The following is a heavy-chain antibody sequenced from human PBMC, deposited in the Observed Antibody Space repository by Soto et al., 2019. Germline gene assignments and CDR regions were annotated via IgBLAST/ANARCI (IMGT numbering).Heavy chain of an antibody. J-gene: IGHJ1*01. CDR3: LMFGRTPRSTVF. CDR1: GFCFLDYR. Sequence: SVKVSRKGGGFCFLDYRLQWVRQAPGQSLEWLGWINAGNGNTKYSHKFQDRVTITSDTSATTTYMELRSLRSEDTAVFFFLMFGRTPRSTVFWGQGTLLTVSS. CDR2: INAGNGNT. D-gene: IGHD3-10*02. V-gene: IGHV1-3*01.